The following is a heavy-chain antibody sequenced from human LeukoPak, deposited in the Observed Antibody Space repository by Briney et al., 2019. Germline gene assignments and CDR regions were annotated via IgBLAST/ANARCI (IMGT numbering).Heavy chain of an antibody. CDR3: ARVVSYYGSSYRLLDL. Sequence: GGSLRLSCAASGFTFSSYAMHWVRQAPGKGLEWMAVISYDGTNKNYADSVKGRFTISRDNSKNTLYLQMNSLRPEDTAVYYCARVVSYYGSSYRLLDLWGRGTLVTVSS. CDR2: ISYDGTNK. CDR1: GFTFSSYA. D-gene: IGHD3-10*01. J-gene: IGHJ2*01. V-gene: IGHV3-30*03.